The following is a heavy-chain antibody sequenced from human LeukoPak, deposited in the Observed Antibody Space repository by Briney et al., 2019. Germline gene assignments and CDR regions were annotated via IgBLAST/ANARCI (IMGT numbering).Heavy chain of an antibody. V-gene: IGHV3-21*01. J-gene: IGHJ4*02. Sequence: GGSLRLSCAASGFTFSSYSMNWVRQAPGKGLEWVSSISSSSSYIYYADSVKGRFTISRDNAKNSLYLQMNSLRAEDTAVYYCARASTPLEWLTLFDYWGQGTLVTVSS. CDR1: GFTFSSYS. CDR3: ARASTPLEWLTLFDY. CDR2: ISSSSSYI. D-gene: IGHD3-3*01.